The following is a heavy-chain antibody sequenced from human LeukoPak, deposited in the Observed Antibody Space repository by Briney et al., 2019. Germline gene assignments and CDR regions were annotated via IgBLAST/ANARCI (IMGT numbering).Heavy chain of an antibody. Sequence: SGGSLRLSCAASGFTFSSYWMHRVRQAPGKGLVWVSRINSDGSSTRYADSVKGRFTISRDNAKNTLYLQMNSLRAEDTAVYYCARVPGEGRVDYWGQGTLVTVSS. J-gene: IGHJ4*02. V-gene: IGHV3-74*01. CDR2: INSDGSST. CDR1: GFTFSSYW. D-gene: IGHD3-10*01. CDR3: ARVPGEGRVDY.